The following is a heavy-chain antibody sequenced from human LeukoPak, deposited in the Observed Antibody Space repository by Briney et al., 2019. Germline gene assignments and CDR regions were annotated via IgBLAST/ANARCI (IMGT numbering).Heavy chain of an antibody. V-gene: IGHV3-33*01. CDR3: ARDLAENGEFYYYGMDV. J-gene: IGHJ6*04. Sequence: GGSLRLSCAASGFTFSSYGMHWVRQAPGKGLEWVAVIWYDGSNKYYADSVKGRFTISRDNSKNTLYLQMNSLRAEDTAVYYCARDLAENGEFYYYGMDVWGKGTTVTVSS. CDR1: GFTFSSYG. CDR2: IWYDGSNK. D-gene: IGHD3-10*01.